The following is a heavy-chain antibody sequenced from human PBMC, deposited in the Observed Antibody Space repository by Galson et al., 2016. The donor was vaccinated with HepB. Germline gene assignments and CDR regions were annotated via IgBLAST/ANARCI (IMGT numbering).Heavy chain of an antibody. CDR3: VYYYGSGSYYKRDY. V-gene: IGHV3-21*01. CDR1: GVTFSNYN. Sequence: SLRLSCAASGVTFSNYNMNWVRQAPGKGLEWVSSISSSTSYIYYADSVKGRFTISRDSAKNSLYLQMTSLRAEDTAVYYCVYYYGSGSYYKRDYWGQGTLVTVSS. CDR2: ISSSTSYI. J-gene: IGHJ4*02. D-gene: IGHD3-10*01.